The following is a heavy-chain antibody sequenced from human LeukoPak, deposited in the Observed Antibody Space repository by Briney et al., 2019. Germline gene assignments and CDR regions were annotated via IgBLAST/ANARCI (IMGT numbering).Heavy chain of an antibody. CDR2: INSDGSST. V-gene: IGHV3-74*01. Sequence: GGSLRLSCAASGFTFSSYGMHWVRQAPGKGLVWVSRINSDGSSTSYADSVKGRFTISRDNAKNTLYLQMNSLRAEDTAVYYCAREGRDFWSGYRLRFDYYYYGMDVWGQGTAVTVSS. J-gene: IGHJ6*02. CDR1: GFTFSSYG. D-gene: IGHD3-3*01. CDR3: AREGRDFWSGYRLRFDYYYYGMDV.